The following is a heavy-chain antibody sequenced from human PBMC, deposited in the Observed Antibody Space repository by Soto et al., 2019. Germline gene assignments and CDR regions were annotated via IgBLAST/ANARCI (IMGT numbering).Heavy chain of an antibody. CDR3: AKASTLGVVVITPLAFDI. J-gene: IGHJ3*02. CDR1: GFTFSSYA. CDR2: ISGSGGST. V-gene: IGHV3-23*01. Sequence: GGSLRLSCAASGFTFSSYAMSWVRQAPGKGLEWVSAISGSGGSTYYADSVKGRFTISRDNSKNTLYLQMNSLRAEDTAVYYCAKASTLGVVVITPLAFDIWGQGTMVTVSS. D-gene: IGHD3-22*01.